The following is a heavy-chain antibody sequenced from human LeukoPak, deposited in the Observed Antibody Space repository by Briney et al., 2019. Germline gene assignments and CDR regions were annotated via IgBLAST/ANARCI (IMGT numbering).Heavy chain of an antibody. CDR3: ARWPDDSSGYYFHDAFDI. Sequence: GGSLRLSCAASGFTFISYSMNWVRQAPGKGLEWVSSITTSSSYIYYADSVKGRFTISRDNAKNSLYLQMNSLRAEDTAVYDCARWPDDSSGYYFHDAFDIWGQGTMVTVSS. D-gene: IGHD3-22*01. J-gene: IGHJ3*02. V-gene: IGHV3-21*01. CDR2: ITTSSSYI. CDR1: GFTFISYS.